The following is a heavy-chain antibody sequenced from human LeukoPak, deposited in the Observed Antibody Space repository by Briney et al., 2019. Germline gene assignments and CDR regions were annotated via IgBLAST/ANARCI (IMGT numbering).Heavy chain of an antibody. CDR3: AKDNLWFGELWPAEFDH. J-gene: IGHJ4*02. Sequence: PGGSLRLSCAASGFTFSSYGMHWVRQAPGKGLEWVAFIRYDGSNKYYADSVKGRFTISRDNSKNTLYLQMNSLRAEDTAVYYCAKDNLWFGELWPAEFDHWGQGTLVTVSS. V-gene: IGHV3-30*02. CDR2: IRYDGSNK. D-gene: IGHD3-10*01. CDR1: GFTFSSYG.